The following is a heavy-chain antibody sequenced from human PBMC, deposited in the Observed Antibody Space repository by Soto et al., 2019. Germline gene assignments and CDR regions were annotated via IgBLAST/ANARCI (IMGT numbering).Heavy chain of an antibody. CDR1: GGSFSGYY. V-gene: IGHV4-34*01. D-gene: IGHD7-27*01. CDR2: INHSGST. Sequence: QVQLQQWGAGLLKPSETLSLTCAVYGGSFSGYYWSWIRQPPGKGLEWIGEINHSGSTNYNPSLKRRVTISVDTSKNQFSLKLSSVTAADTAVYYCARGWGRISACWGQGALVAVSS. CDR3: ARGWGRISAC. J-gene: IGHJ4*02.